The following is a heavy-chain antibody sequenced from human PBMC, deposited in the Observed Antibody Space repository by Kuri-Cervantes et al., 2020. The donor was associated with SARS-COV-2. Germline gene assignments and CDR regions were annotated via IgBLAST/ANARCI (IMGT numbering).Heavy chain of an antibody. V-gene: IGHV2-70*11. CDR2: IDWDDDK. J-gene: IGHJ4*02. CDR1: GFSLNTSGMC. CDR3: VRSTYDFWSGSGGIALNDY. Sequence: SGPTLVKPTQTLTLTCTFSGFSLNTSGMCVSWIRQPPGKALEWLARIDWDDDKYYSTSLKTRLTISKDTSKNQVVLTMTNMDPVDTATYYCVRSTYDFWSGSGGIALNDYWGQGTLVTVSS. D-gene: IGHD3-3*01.